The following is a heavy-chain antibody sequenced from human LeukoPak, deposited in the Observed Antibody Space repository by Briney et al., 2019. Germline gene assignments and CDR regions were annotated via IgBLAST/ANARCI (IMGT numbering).Heavy chain of an antibody. V-gene: IGHV4-59*08. J-gene: IGHJ3*02. Sequence: SETLSLTCSVSDDSITMYYWTWIRQPPGKGLEWIGYVDHTGSTNFNPSLNGRVSISRDTSKNQFSLKLSSVTAADTAVYYCARLIWFGSAFDIWGQGTMVTVSS. CDR3: ARLIWFGSAFDI. CDR2: VDHTGST. CDR1: DDSITMYY. D-gene: IGHD3-10*01.